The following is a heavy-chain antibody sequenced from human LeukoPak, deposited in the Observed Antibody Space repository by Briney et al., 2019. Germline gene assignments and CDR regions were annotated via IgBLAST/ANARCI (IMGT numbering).Heavy chain of an antibody. CDR3: ASLRWFADAFDI. CDR1: GGSISSGDYY. J-gene: IGHJ3*02. Sequence: PSQTLSLTCTVSGGSISSGDYYWSWIRQPPGKGLEWIGYIYYSGSTNYNPSLKSRVTISVDTSTNQFSLKLSSVTAADTAVYYCASLRWFADAFDIWGQGTMVTVSS. V-gene: IGHV4-30-4*01. D-gene: IGHD3-10*01. CDR2: IYYSGST.